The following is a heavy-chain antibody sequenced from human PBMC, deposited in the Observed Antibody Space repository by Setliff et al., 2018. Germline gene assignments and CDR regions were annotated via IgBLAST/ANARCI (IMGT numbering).Heavy chain of an antibody. CDR2: MYDSGRT. Sequence: PSETLSRTCSVSGGSITSDYWSWIRQPPGKGLEWIGYMYDSGRTNYNPSLKSRVTISTGTSKNQFSLKLNSVTAADTAVYYCTRGDTSTFWDWGQGTLVTVSS. D-gene: IGHD3-16*01. V-gene: IGHV4-59*01. CDR3: TRGDTSTFWD. J-gene: IGHJ4*02. CDR1: GGSITSDY.